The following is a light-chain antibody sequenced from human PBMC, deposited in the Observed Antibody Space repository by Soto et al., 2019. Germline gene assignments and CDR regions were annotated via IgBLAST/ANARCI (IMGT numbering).Light chain of an antibody. CDR2: GTS. Sequence: EIVLTQSPGTLSLSPGERATLSCRASQSVSSSYLAWYQQKPGQPPRLLIFGTSSRATGIPDRFSGSGSGTDFTLTINRLEPEDFAVYYCQQYGSSLGGGTKVEMK. V-gene: IGKV3-20*01. CDR3: QQYGSS. J-gene: IGKJ4*01. CDR1: QSVSSSY.